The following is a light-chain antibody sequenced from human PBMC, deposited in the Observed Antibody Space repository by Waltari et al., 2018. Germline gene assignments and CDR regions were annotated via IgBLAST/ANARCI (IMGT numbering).Light chain of an antibody. Sequence: DIVMTQTTLSSPVTLGQPASISCRPSQSLVHGDGNTYLGLYQQRPGQPQRFLIYKISNWFTGVPDRISGSGAGTEFTLKFSRVEAEDVGVYFCLQATQFPLTFGGGTKLDIK. CDR3: LQATQFPLT. CDR2: KIS. V-gene: IGKV2-24*01. J-gene: IGKJ4*01. CDR1: QSLVHGDGNTY.